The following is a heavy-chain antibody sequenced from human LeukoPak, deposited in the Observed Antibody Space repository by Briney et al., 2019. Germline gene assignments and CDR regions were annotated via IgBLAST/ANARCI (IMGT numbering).Heavy chain of an antibody. V-gene: IGHV3-48*03. CDR3: ARDEQQWLVGSFAY. CDR2: ISSSGSTR. Sequence: PGGSLRLSCAASGFTFSSYEMNWVRQAPGKGLEWVSYISSSGSTRYYADSVKGRFTISRDNAKNSLYLQMNSLRPEHTAVYYCARDEQQWLVGSFAYWGQGTLVTVSS. J-gene: IGHJ4*02. D-gene: IGHD6-19*01. CDR1: GFTFSSYE.